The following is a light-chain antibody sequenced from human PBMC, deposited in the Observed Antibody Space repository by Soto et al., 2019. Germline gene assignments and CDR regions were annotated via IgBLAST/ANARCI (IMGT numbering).Light chain of an antibody. Sequence: EIVMTQSPATLSVTPGERATLSCRASQSVHNNVAWYQHRPGQAPRLLIYGAFSRATGIPARFSGSRSGTAFSLTITSLLNEDFAVYYCQQYDHWPPWTFGQGTTVDIK. J-gene: IGKJ1*01. CDR3: QQYDHWPPWT. CDR2: GAF. V-gene: IGKV3-15*01. CDR1: QSVHNN.